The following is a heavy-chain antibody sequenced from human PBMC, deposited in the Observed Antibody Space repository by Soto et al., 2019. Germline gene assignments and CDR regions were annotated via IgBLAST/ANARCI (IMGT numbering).Heavy chain of an antibody. CDR1: GGTFSSYA. D-gene: IGHD1-26*01. Sequence: QVQLVQSGAEVKKPGSSVKVSCKASGGTFSSYAISWVRQAPGQGLEWMGGIIPIFGTANYAQKFQGRVTITADESTSTAYMELSSLRSEDTAVYYCARLANQGEGGPINWFDPWGQGTLVTVSS. CDR3: ARLANQGEGGPINWFDP. V-gene: IGHV1-69*01. CDR2: IIPIFGTA. J-gene: IGHJ5*02.